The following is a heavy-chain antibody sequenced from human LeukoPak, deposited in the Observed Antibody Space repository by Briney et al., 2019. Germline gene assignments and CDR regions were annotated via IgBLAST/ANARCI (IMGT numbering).Heavy chain of an antibody. Sequence: PGGSLRLSCAASGFTLSNHWMTWVRQVPGRGPEWVANVNRDGSETYYLDSVKGRFTISKDNAKNSLYLQMNSLRAEDTAVYYCARDQYSSGWYGVGYDYYGMDVWGQGTTVTVSS. CDR2: VNRDGSET. CDR1: GFTLSNHW. CDR3: ARDQYSSGWYGVGYDYYGMDV. J-gene: IGHJ6*02. D-gene: IGHD6-13*01. V-gene: IGHV3-7*01.